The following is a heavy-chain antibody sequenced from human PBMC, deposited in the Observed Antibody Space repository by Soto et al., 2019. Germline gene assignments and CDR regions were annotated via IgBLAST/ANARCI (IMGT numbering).Heavy chain of an antibody. CDR1: GFTFSSYG. J-gene: IGHJ6*02. CDR2: IWYDGSNK. CDR3: ARDRISYYGFWSGDGYYYYGMDV. Sequence: QVQLVESGGGVVQPGRSLRLSCAASGFTFSSYGMHWVRQAPGKGLEWVAVIWYDGSNKYYADSVKGRFTISRDNSKNTLYQQMNGLTAEDTAVYYCARDRISYYGFWSGDGYYYYGMDVWGQGTTVTVSS. D-gene: IGHD3-3*01. V-gene: IGHV3-33*01.